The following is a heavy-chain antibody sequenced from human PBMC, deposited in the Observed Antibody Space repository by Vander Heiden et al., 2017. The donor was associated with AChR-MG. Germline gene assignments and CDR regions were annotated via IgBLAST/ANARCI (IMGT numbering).Heavy chain of an antibody. Sequence: QVQLQESGPGLVKPSETLSLTCAVSGYSISSGYYWGWIRQPPGKGLEWIGSIYHSGSTYYNPSLKSRVTISVDTSKNQFSLKLSSVTAADTAVYYCARARGYDGYYYMDVWGKGTTVTVSS. V-gene: IGHV4-38-2*01. CDR3: ARARGYDGYYYMDV. CDR2: IYHSGST. CDR1: GYSISSGYY. J-gene: IGHJ6*03. D-gene: IGHD5-12*01.